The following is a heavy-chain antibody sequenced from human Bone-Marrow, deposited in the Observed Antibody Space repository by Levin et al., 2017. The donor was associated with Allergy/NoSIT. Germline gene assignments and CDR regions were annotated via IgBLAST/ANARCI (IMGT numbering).Heavy chain of an antibody. CDR3: ARDEPLISSSGADLGA. Sequence: AASVKVSCKASGYDFSNYGITWVRQAPGQGLEWMGWISGFNGNTFYAKSHQDRITFTADTSTSTAYMEPTSLRPDDTATYYCARDEPLISSSGADLGAWGQGTLVTVSS. D-gene: IGHD3-10*01. CDR2: ISGFNGNT. CDR1: GYDFSNYG. J-gene: IGHJ5*02. V-gene: IGHV1-18*01.